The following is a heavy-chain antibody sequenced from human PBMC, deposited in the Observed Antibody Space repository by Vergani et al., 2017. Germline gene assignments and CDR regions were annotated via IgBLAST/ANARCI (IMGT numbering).Heavy chain of an antibody. CDR1: GFNVGHYW. CDR2: IKEDGTEK. V-gene: IGHV3-7*01. Sequence: EVQLVESGGDFVQPGGSLTLSCAASGFNVGHYWMSWVRQAPGKGLEWVANIKEDGTEKYYLDSVKGRFTISRDIAENSIYLEMNSLRVEDTAVYYCAGEGVPRYCIVGAPDFWGQGTQVTVSS. D-gene: IGHD1-26*01. CDR3: AGEGVPRYCIVGAPDF. J-gene: IGHJ4*02.